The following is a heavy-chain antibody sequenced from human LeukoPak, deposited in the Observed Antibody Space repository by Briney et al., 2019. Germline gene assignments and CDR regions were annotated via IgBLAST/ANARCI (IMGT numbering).Heavy chain of an antibody. CDR3: ARRTLGYYFDY. Sequence: GGSLRLSCAASGFTFSSYAVSWVRQAPGKGLEWVSAISGSGGSTYYADSVKGRFTISRDNSKNTLYLQMNSLRAEDTAVYYCARRTLGYYFDYWGQGTLVTVSS. V-gene: IGHV3-23*01. D-gene: IGHD7-27*01. CDR2: ISGSGGST. J-gene: IGHJ4*02. CDR1: GFTFSSYA.